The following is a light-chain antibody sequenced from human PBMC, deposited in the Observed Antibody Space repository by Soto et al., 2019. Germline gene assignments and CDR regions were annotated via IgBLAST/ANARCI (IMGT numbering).Light chain of an antibody. J-gene: IGLJ2*01. V-gene: IGLV3-21*02. CDR2: DDT. CDR3: QLWDSSSDHVV. Sequence: SYVLTQPPSVSVAPGQTARISCGGNHIGSKTVHWYQQKPGQAPVLVVYDDTDRPSGIPERFSGSNSGNTATLTISRVEAGDEADYYCQLWDSSSDHVVFGGGTKLTVL. CDR1: HIGSKT.